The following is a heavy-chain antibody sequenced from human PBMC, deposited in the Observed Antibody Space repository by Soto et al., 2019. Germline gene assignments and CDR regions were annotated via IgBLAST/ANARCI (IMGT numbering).Heavy chain of an antibody. CDR3: ARAAMYYYDSSGYLTSANWFDP. CDR2: IYPGDSDT. V-gene: IGHV5-51*01. J-gene: IGHJ5*02. D-gene: IGHD3-22*01. Sequence: GESLKISCKGSGYSFTSYWIGWVRQMPGKGLEWMGIIYPGDSDTRYSPSFQGQVTISADKSISTAYLQWSSLKASDTAMYYCARAAMYYYDSSGYLTSANWFDPWGQGTLLTVSS. CDR1: GYSFTSYW.